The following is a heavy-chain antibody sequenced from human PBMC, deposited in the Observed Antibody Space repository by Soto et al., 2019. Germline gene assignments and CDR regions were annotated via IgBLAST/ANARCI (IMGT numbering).Heavy chain of an antibody. CDR1: LYTFTNND. CDR2: MNPGSGDT. V-gene: IGHV1-8*02. J-gene: IGHJ5*02. CDR3: ARMESFGSLNWFDP. D-gene: IGHD5-18*01. Sequence: ASVKVSCKASLYTFTNNDVSWVRQATGQGLEWMGWMNPGSGDTGYAQKFQGRVTMTRDISIATAYMELNSLTSEDTAIYYCARMESFGSLNWFDPWGQGTLVTVSS.